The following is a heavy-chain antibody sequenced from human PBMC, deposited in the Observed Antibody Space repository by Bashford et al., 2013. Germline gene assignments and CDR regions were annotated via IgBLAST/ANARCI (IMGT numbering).Heavy chain of an antibody. Sequence: GGSLRLSCAASGSTFSSFDMHWVRQVSGEHLEWVSAIGTGGDTYYSDSVRGRFTISRENAKNSLYLQMNSLRAGDTAVYYCAREKGGYRDGNYFWYFDLWGRGTLVTVSS. V-gene: IGHV3-13*04. J-gene: IGHJ2*01. CDR1: GSTFSSFD. D-gene: IGHD5-24*01. CDR3: AREKGGYRDGNYFWYFDL. CDR2: IGTGGDT.